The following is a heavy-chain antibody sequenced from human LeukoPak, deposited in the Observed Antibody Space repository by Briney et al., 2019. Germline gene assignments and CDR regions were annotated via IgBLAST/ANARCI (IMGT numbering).Heavy chain of an antibody. V-gene: IGHV3-74*01. CDR1: GFTFSSYW. J-gene: IGHJ4*02. CDR3: VRGNDYGGPHY. Sequence: GGSLRLSCAVSGFTFSSYWMHWVRQAPGKGLVWVSRIGRDGSRINYADSVKGRFTISRDNGKNTLFLQMNSLRAEDAAVYYCVRGNDYGGPHYWGQGTLVTVSS. CDR2: IGRDGSRI. D-gene: IGHD4-23*01.